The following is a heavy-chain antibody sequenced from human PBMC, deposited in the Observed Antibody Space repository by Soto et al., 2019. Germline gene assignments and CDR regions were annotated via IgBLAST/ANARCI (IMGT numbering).Heavy chain of an antibody. CDR1: GGSINTYY. D-gene: IGHD2-15*01. CDR2: IYYNGAT. J-gene: IGHJ4*02. Sequence: SETLSLTCTFSGGSINTYYWSWVRQPPGKGLEWIGYIYYNGATNFNPSLKSRLTISVDTSKNQFFLKLSSVTAADTAVYYCATESIVVVAATRRDYFDFWGPGTLVTVSS. CDR3: ATESIVVVAATRRDYFDF. V-gene: IGHV4-59*01.